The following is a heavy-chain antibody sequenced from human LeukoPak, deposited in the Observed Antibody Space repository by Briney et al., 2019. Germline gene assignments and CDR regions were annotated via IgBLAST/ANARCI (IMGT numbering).Heavy chain of an antibody. D-gene: IGHD3-10*01. CDR1: GGSISSSSYY. CDR3: ASPTGGFGEFKPKNDAFDI. J-gene: IGHJ3*02. Sequence: SETLSLTCTVSGGSISSSSYYWGWIRQPPGKGLEWIGSIYYSGSTYYNPSLKSRVTISVDTSKNQFSLKLSSVTAADTAVYYCASPTGGFGEFKPKNDAFDIWGQGTMVTVSS. V-gene: IGHV4-39*07. CDR2: IYYSGST.